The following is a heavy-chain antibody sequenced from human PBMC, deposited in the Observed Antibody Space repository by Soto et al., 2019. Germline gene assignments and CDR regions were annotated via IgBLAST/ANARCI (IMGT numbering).Heavy chain of an antibody. Sequence: EVQLVESGGGLVQPGGSLRLSCTASGFTFTDHSMNWVRHAPGKGLEWLSYINDISNAVHYADSVKGRFAMSRDNAKKSVFLPMNSLRVYDTGVYYCARDLPTTFSAELWGQGTVVTVSS. CDR3: ARDLPTTFSAEL. CDR1: GFTFTDHS. CDR2: INDISNAV. J-gene: IGHJ3*01. V-gene: IGHV3-48*04. D-gene: IGHD5-12*01.